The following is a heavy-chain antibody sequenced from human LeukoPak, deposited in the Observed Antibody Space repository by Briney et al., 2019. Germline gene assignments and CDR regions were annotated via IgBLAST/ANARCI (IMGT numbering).Heavy chain of an antibody. Sequence: ASVKVSCKASGYTFTSYAMHWVRQAPGQRLEWVGWINAGNGNTKYSQKFQGRVTITRDTSASTAYMELSSLRSEDTAVYYCARSGMGTSCFDYWGQGTLVTVSS. V-gene: IGHV1-3*01. CDR3: ARSGMGTSCFDY. CDR2: INAGNGNT. CDR1: GYTFTSYA. J-gene: IGHJ4*02. D-gene: IGHD2-2*01.